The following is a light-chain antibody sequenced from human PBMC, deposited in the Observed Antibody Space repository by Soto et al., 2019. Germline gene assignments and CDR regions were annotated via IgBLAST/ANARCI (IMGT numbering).Light chain of an antibody. CDR3: SSYTSSSIDYV. V-gene: IGLV2-14*01. CDR1: SSDIGLFNY. J-gene: IGLJ1*01. Sequence: QSALTQPASVSGSPGQSITISCTGTSSDIGLFNYVSWYAQQPRKVPKLMIYEVSNRPSAVSNRFSGSKSGNTASLTISGLQAEDEADYYCSSYTSSSIDYVFGTGTKLTVL. CDR2: EVS.